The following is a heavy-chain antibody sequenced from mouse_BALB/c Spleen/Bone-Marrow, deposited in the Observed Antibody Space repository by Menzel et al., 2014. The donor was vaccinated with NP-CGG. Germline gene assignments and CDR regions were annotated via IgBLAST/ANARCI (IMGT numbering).Heavy chain of an antibody. Sequence: QVQLQQSGAELVKPGASVKLSCKASGYTFTSFSLYWVRQRPGQGLEWIGDINPRNGVTSFNERFKSKATLTVDKSSSTAYMQLSRLTSEDSAIYYCSRVDWDEAYWGQGTLVTVST. J-gene: IGHJ3*01. CDR1: GYTFTSFS. CDR3: SRVDWDEAY. D-gene: IGHD4-1*01. CDR2: INPRNGVT. V-gene: IGHV1S81*02.